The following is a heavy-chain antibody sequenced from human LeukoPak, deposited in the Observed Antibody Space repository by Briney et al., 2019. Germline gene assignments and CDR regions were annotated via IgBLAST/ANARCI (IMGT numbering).Heavy chain of an antibody. CDR3: ANSRLLGWLLLDS. CDR1: GFSFVNHW. D-gene: IGHD3-3*01. CDR2: IKQDGSET. J-gene: IGHJ4*02. V-gene: IGHV3-7*01. Sequence: GGSLRLSCAASGFSFVNHWMSWVRQAPGKGLEWLANIKQDGSETYYLDSVKGRFTVSRDNAKNSLYLQMNSLRVEDTAVYYCANSRLLGWLLLDSWGQGTLV.